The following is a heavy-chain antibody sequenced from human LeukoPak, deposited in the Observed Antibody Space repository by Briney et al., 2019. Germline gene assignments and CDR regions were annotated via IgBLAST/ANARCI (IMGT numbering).Heavy chain of an antibody. CDR1: GGSISSSSYY. D-gene: IGHD3/OR15-3a*01. J-gene: IGHJ4*02. V-gene: IGHV4-39*07. CDR2: IYYSGST. CDR3: ARGRTGTHLLDY. Sequence: SETLSLTCTVSGGSISSSSYYWGWIRQPPGKGLEWIGSIYYSGSTYYNPSLKSRVTISVDTSKNEVSLKLSSVTAADTAVYYCARGRTGTHLLDYWGQGSLVTVSS.